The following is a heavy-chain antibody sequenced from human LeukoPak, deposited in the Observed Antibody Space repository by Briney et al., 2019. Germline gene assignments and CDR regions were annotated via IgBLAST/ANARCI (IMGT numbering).Heavy chain of an antibody. D-gene: IGHD3-22*01. J-gene: IGHJ4*02. Sequence: ASVKVSCKASGYTFTGYYMHWVRQAPGQGLEWMGWINPNSGGTNYAQKFQGRVTMTRDTSISTAYMELGRLRSDDTAVYYCARGWDSSGQIPFFYWGQGTLVTVSS. V-gene: IGHV1-2*02. CDR1: GYTFTGYY. CDR3: ARGWDSSGQIPFFY. CDR2: INPNSGGT.